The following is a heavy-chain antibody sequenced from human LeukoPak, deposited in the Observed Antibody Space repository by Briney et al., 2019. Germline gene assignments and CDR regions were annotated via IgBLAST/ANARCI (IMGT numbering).Heavy chain of an antibody. V-gene: IGHV1-2*02. Sequence: ASVKVSCKASGYTFTDYFIHWVRQAPGQGLEWMGWIDPNSGGTNSAQKFQGRVTMTRDTSINTAYMELSRLKSDDTAVYFCARDPRDGYNCPFDYWGQGTLVTVSS. J-gene: IGHJ4*02. D-gene: IGHD5-24*01. CDR3: ARDPRDGYNCPFDY. CDR2: IDPNSGGT. CDR1: GYTFTDYF.